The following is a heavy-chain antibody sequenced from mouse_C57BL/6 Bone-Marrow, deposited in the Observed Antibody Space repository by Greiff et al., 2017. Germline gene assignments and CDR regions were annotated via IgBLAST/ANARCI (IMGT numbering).Heavy chain of an antibody. J-gene: IGHJ4*01. Sequence: VHVKQSGPELVKPGASVKISCKASGYSFTDYNMNWVKQSNGKSLEWIGVINPNYGTTSYNQKFKGKATLTVDQSSSTAYMQLNSLTSEDSAVYYCARDSTTVVDYAMDYWGQGTSVTVSS. D-gene: IGHD1-1*01. CDR1: GYSFTDYN. CDR2: INPNYGTT. CDR3: ARDSTTVVDYAMDY. V-gene: IGHV1-39*01.